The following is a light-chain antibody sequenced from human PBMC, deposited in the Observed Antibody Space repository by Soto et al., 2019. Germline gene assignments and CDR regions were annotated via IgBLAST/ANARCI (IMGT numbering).Light chain of an antibody. CDR3: QQFDTSPYT. CDR2: GAS. J-gene: IGKJ2*01. CDR1: QSVSSY. V-gene: IGKV3-20*01. Sequence: EVVLTQSPGTLSLSPGERAPLSCRASQSVSSYLVWYQQKPGQAPRLLIYGASSRASGIPDRFSGSGSGTDFTLTINRLGPEDSAVYYCQQFDTSPYTFGQGTKLEIK.